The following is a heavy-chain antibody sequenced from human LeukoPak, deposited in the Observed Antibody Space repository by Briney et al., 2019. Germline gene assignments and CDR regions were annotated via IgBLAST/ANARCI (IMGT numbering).Heavy chain of an antibody. CDR2: IYYSGST. Sequence: SETLSLTCTVSGGSISSYYWSWIRQPPGKGLEWIGYIYYSGSTNYNPSLKSRVTISVDTSKNQSSLKLSSVTAADTAVYYCARWTGSSGGVDYWGQGTLVTVSS. V-gene: IGHV4-59*01. J-gene: IGHJ4*02. CDR1: GGSISSYY. D-gene: IGHD3-16*01. CDR3: ARWTGSSGGVDY.